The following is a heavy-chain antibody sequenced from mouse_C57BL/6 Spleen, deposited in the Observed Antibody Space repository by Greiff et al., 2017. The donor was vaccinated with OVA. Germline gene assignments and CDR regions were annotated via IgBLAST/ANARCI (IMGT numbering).Heavy chain of an antibody. CDR1: GYTFTDYE. Sequence: VQLQQSGAELVRPGASVTLSCKASGYTFTDYEMHWVKQTPVHGLEWIGAFDPETGGTAYNQKFKGKAILTADKSSSTAYMELRSLTSEDSAVYYCARHSYDDDPYAMDYWGQGTSVTVSS. CDR3: ARHSYDDDPYAMDY. CDR2: FDPETGGT. V-gene: IGHV1-15*01. D-gene: IGHD2-4*01. J-gene: IGHJ4*01.